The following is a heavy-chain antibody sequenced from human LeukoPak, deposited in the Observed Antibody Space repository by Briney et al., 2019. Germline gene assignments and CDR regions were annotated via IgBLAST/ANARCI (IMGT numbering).Heavy chain of an antibody. J-gene: IGHJ4*02. CDR3: AIGATTVVTSFDY. Sequence: PSETLSLTCTVSGGSISSSSYYWGWIRQPPGKGLEWIGSLYYSGSTYYNPSLKSRVTISVDTSKNQFSLKLSPVTAADTAVYYCAIGATTVVTSFDYWGQGTLVTVSS. CDR1: GGSISSSSYY. CDR2: LYYSGST. D-gene: IGHD2-2*01. V-gene: IGHV4-39*01.